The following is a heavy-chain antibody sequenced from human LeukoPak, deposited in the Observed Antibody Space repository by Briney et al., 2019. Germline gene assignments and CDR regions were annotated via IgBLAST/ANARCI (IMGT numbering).Heavy chain of an antibody. CDR3: AKDWGNWGYGYYFDH. CDR2: ASYDGSNK. J-gene: IGHJ4*02. V-gene: IGHV3-30*18. CDR1: GFTFSTYG. Sequence: GRSLRLSCAASGFTFSTYGMHWVRQAPGKGLEWVAAASYDGSNKYYADSVKGRFTISRDNPKNTLYLQMHSLRAEDTAVYYCAKDWGNWGYGYYFDHWGQGTLVTVSS. D-gene: IGHD7-27*01.